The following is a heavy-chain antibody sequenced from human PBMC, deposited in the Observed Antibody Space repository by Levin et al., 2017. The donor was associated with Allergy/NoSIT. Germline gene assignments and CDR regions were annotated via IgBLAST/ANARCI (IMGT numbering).Heavy chain of an antibody. V-gene: IGHV3-23*01. Sequence: GESLKISCAASGFTFSNYAMTWVRQAPGKGLEWVSSISGVGDATYYADSVKGRFTISRDNSKNTLYLQMNSLRAEDTAVYYCTKWYGDYAVYWGQGTLVTVSS. CDR3: TKWYGDYAVY. CDR1: GFTFSNYA. D-gene: IGHD4-17*01. CDR2: ISGVGDAT. J-gene: IGHJ4*02.